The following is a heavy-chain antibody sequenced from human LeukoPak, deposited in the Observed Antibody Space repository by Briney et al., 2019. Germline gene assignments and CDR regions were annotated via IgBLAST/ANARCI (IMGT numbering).Heavy chain of an antibody. CDR3: TRDTGTYNWFDP. CDR2: IDKKDKDYATAT. J-gene: IGHJ5*02. D-gene: IGHD1-26*01. V-gene: IGHV3-73*01. CDR1: GFTFSGSA. Sequence: PGRSLKLSCAASGFTFSGSAIHWVRQSSGKGLEWVGQIDKKDKDYATATAYAASVKGKFTVSRDDSINRAYLQMKSLKTEDTALYYCTRDTGTYNWFDPWGQGTLVTVSS.